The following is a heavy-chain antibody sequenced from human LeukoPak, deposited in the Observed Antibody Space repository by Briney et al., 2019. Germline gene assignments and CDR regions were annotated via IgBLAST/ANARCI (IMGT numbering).Heavy chain of an antibody. V-gene: IGHV4-59*01. CDR3: ARTVYSSSWYKWAYFDY. J-gene: IGHJ4*02. CDR2: TSYSGNA. Sequence: SETLSLTCTVSSDSISTNYWSWIRQPPGQGLEWIGYTSYSGNANYNPSLKSRVTISIDTSNNQFSLRLNSVSAAGTAVYYCARTVYSSSWYKWAYFDYWGQGTLVTVSS. D-gene: IGHD6-13*01. CDR1: SDSISTNY.